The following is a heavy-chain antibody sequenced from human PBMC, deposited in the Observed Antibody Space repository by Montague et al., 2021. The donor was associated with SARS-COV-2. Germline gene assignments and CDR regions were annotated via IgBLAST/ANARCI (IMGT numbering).Heavy chain of an antibody. J-gene: IGHJ4*02. D-gene: IGHD3-9*01. V-gene: IGHV3-30*04. CDR1: GFSFTNYA. Sequence: SLRLSCAASGFSFTNYAMYWVRQAPGKGLDWVATITYDGTKTYYTDSVKGRFTISRDNSKDTLHLQLSSLRLDDTAFYYCARGGRYFGWLLLPYWGQGALVTVSS. CDR3: ARGGRYFGWLLLPY. CDR2: ITYDGTKT.